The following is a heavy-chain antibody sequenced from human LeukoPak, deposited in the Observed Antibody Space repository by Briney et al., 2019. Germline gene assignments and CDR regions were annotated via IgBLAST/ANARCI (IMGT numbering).Heavy chain of an antibody. D-gene: IGHD6-13*01. V-gene: IGHV1-69*13. Sequence: SVKVSCKASGGTFSSYAISWVRQAPGQGLEWMGGIIPIFGTANYAQKFQGRVTITADESTSTAYMELSSLRSEDTAVYYCARGLGRSSSSWPYYYYGMDVWGQGTTVTVSS. CDR2: IIPIFGTA. J-gene: IGHJ6*02. CDR3: ARGLGRSSSSWPYYYYGMDV. CDR1: GGTFSSYA.